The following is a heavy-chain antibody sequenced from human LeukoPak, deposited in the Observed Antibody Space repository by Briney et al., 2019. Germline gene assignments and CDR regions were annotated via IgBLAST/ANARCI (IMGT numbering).Heavy chain of an antibody. D-gene: IGHD6-19*01. V-gene: IGHV3-30*04. CDR1: GCTFSSYA. Sequence: PGGSLRLSCAASGCTFSSYAMHWVRQAPGKGLEWVAVISYDGSNKYYADSVKGRFTISRDNSKNTLYLQMNSLRAEDTAVYYCARSSSGWYGPFDYWAREPWSPSPQ. J-gene: IGHJ4*02. CDR2: ISYDGSNK. CDR3: ARSSSGWYGPFDY.